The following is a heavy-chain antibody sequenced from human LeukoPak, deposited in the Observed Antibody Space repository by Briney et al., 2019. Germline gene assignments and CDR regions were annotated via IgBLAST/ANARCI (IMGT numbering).Heavy chain of an antibody. CDR3: ARAALTFDY. J-gene: IGHJ4*02. Sequence: SQTLSLTCVISGDSVSSNSAALNWIRQSPSRGLEWLGRTYYRSKWYNDYAVSVKSRITIKPDTSKNQFSLQLNSVTPDDTAVYYCARAALTFDYWGQGTLVAVSS. CDR1: GDSVSSNSAA. CDR2: TYYRSKWYN. V-gene: IGHV6-1*01.